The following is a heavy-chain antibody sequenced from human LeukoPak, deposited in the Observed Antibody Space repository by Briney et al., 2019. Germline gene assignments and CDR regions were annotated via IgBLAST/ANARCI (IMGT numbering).Heavy chain of an antibody. Sequence: GGSLRLSCEASGFTFSSYAMHWVRQAPGKGLEGVAVISYDGSNKYYADSVKGRFTISRDNSKNTLYLPMNSLKAEDTAVYSCARDRCSGGRCYSSSVGYMDVWGKGTTVTVSS. CDR1: GFTFSSYA. D-gene: IGHD2-15*01. CDR3: ARDRCSGGRCYSSSVGYMDV. J-gene: IGHJ6*03. CDR2: ISYDGSNK. V-gene: IGHV3-30*04.